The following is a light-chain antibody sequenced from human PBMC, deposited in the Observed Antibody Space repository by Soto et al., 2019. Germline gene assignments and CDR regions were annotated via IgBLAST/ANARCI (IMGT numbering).Light chain of an antibody. CDR3: QQYNSYRT. CDR2: DAS. CDR1: QSISIW. J-gene: IGKJ1*01. Sequence: DIQMTQSPSTLSASVGDRVTITCRASQSISIWLAWYQQKPGKAPKLLIYDASSLESGVPSRCSGSGSGTEFTLTISSLQPDDFATYYCQQYNSYRTFGQGTKGDIK. V-gene: IGKV1-5*01.